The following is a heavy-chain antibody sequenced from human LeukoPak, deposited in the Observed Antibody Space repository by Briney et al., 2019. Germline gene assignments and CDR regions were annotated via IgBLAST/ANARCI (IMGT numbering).Heavy chain of an antibody. CDR2: IYYTGRT. D-gene: IGHD3-22*01. CDR3: ARRRYYDSTGYLD. Sequence: SETLSLTCSVSGGYISSSSYYWGWIRQPPGKGLEWIGDIYYTGRTYYNSSLKSRLTVSIDTSKSQFSLKLASLSAADTAVYYCARRRYYDSTGYLDWGQGTLITVSS. V-gene: IGHV4-39*01. CDR1: GGYISSSSYY. J-gene: IGHJ1*01.